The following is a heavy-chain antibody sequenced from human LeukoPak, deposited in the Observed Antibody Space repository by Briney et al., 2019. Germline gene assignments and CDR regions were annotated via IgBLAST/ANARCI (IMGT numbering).Heavy chain of an antibody. V-gene: IGHV3-20*04. J-gene: IGHJ4*02. CDR2: INWNGGST. Sequence: GGSLRLSCAASGFTFDDYGMSWVRQAPGKGLEWVSGINWNGGSTGYADSVKGRFTISRDNDKNSLYLQMNSLRAEDTALYYCARAQYCSGGSCYFDYWGQGTLVTVSS. D-gene: IGHD2-15*01. CDR1: GFTFDDYG. CDR3: ARAQYCSGGSCYFDY.